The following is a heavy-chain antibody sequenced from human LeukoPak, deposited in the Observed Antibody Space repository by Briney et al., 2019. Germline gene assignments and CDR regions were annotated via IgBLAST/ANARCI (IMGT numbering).Heavy chain of an antibody. CDR1: EFTFSSFA. V-gene: IGHV3-23*01. D-gene: IGHD5-12*01. CDR2: IIDSGGST. Sequence: GGSLRLSCVASEFTFSSFAMSWVRQAPGKGLEWVSGIIDSGGSTYYADSVKGRFTVSRDNSKHTLYLQMNSVRAEDTAVYYCAKDQWLRTIGIFNYWGQGTLVTVSS. CDR3: AKDQWLRTIGIFNY. J-gene: IGHJ4*02.